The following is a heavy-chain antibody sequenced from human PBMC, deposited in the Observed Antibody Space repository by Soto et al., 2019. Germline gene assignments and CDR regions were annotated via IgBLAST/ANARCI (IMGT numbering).Heavy chain of an antibody. CDR2: INHSGST. J-gene: IGHJ5*02. Sequence: QVQLQQWGAGLLKPSETLSLTCDVYGGSFSGYYWSWIRQPPGKGLEWIGEINHSGSTNYNPSLKSRVTISVDTSKNQFSLKLSSVTAADTAVYYCASYCSSTSCYRGNWFDPWGQGTLVTVSS. CDR1: GGSFSGYY. D-gene: IGHD2-2*01. V-gene: IGHV4-34*01. CDR3: ASYCSSTSCYRGNWFDP.